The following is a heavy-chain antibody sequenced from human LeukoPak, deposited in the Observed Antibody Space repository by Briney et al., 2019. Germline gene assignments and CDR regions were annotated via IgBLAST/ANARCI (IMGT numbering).Heavy chain of an antibody. V-gene: IGHV3-30*18. CDR1: GFTFTNYD. Sequence: GGSLRLSCTASGFTFTNYDIHWVRQAPGKGLEWVAVISFDGSNRNYADSVKGRLTVSRDNSKDTVYLQMNSLRSDDTAVYYCAKDRWQGLAQTLHFWGQGTLVTVSS. D-gene: IGHD6-19*01. J-gene: IGHJ4*02. CDR3: AKDRWQGLAQTLHF. CDR2: ISFDGSNR.